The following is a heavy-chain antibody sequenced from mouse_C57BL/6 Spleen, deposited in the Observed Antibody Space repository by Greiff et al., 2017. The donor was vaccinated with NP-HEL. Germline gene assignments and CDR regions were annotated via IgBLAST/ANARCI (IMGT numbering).Heavy chain of an antibody. CDR3: ARSFYYDYEDWYFDV. V-gene: IGHV1-64*01. Sequence: VQLQQSGAELVKPGASVKLSCKASGYTFTSYWMHWVKQRPGQGLEWIGMIHPNSGSTNYNEKFKSKATLTVDKSSSTAYMQLSSLTSEDSAVYYCARSFYYDYEDWYFDVWGTGTTVTVSS. J-gene: IGHJ1*03. D-gene: IGHD2-4*01. CDR2: IHPNSGST. CDR1: GYTFTSYW.